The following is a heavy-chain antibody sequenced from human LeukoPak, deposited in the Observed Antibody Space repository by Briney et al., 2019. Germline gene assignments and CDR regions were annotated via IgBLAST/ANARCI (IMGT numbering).Heavy chain of an antibody. Sequence: PSETLSLTCAVYGESFNGYYWSWIRQPPAKGLEWIGEINHSGRTNYNPSLKGRVTTSVDTSKNQFSLKLHSLTAAHTDVYYCARRAVAATLDYWGQGILVTVSS. V-gene: IGHV4-34*01. CDR3: ARRAVAATLDY. D-gene: IGHD1-26*01. CDR1: GESFNGYY. CDR2: INHSGRT. J-gene: IGHJ4*02.